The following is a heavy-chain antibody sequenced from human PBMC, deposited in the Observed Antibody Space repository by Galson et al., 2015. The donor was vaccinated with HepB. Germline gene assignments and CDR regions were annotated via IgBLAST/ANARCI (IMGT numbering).Heavy chain of an antibody. J-gene: IGHJ3*02. D-gene: IGHD2-15*01. Sequence: SVKVSCKASGGTFSSYTISWVRQAPGQGLEWMGRIIPILGIANYAQKFQGRVTITADKSTSTAYMELSSLRSEDTAVYYCAREVDIVVVVAATHHDAFDIWGQGTMVTVSS. CDR3: AREVDIVVVVAATHHDAFDI. V-gene: IGHV1-69*04. CDR2: IIPILGIA. CDR1: GGTFSSYT.